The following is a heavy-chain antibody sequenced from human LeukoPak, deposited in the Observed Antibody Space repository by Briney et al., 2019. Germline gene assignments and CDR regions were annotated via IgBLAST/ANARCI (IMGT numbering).Heavy chain of an antibody. Sequence: GGSLRLSCAASGFTFSDYALQWVRQAPGKGLEWVAVISSDGSFKAYGDSVKGRFTISRDNSQSTLFLLMDSLTPDDTALYYCARWDYGPYALDFWGQGTMVTVSS. CDR1: GFTFSDYA. CDR3: ARWDYGPYALDF. D-gene: IGHD4/OR15-4a*01. CDR2: ISSDGSFK. V-gene: IGHV3-30*04. J-gene: IGHJ3*01.